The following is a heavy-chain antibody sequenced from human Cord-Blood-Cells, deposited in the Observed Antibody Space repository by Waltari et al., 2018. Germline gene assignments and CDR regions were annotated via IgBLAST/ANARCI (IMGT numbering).Heavy chain of an antibody. D-gene: IGHD5-12*01. J-gene: IGHJ4*02. Sequence: EVQLVESGGGLVQPGGSLRLSCAASGFTFSSYWMSWVRQAPGKGLEWEAKIKQDGSEKYYVDSVKGRFTISRDNAKNALYLQMNSLRAVDTAVYYCARGGGYDIYFDYWGQGTLVTVSS. CDR3: ARGGGYDIYFDY. CDR2: IKQDGSEK. CDR1: GFTFSSYW. V-gene: IGHV3-7*01.